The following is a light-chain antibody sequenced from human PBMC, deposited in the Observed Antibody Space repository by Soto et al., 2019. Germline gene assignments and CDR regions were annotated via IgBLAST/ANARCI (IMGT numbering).Light chain of an antibody. Sequence: DIQMTQSPSTLSASVGDRVTITCRASQSISSWLAWYQQKPGKAPKLLIYDASSLESGVPSRFSGSGSGTEFTLTICSLQPDYFATYYCQQYNSFWTFGQGTKVEIK. V-gene: IGKV1-5*01. CDR3: QQYNSFWT. J-gene: IGKJ1*01. CDR2: DAS. CDR1: QSISSW.